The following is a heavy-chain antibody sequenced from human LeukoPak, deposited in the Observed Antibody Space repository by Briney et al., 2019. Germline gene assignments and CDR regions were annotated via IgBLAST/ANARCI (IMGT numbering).Heavy chain of an antibody. CDR3: ARAPTPYFTYYMDV. Sequence: GGSLRLSCAASGFTFSSYWMHWVRQAPGKGLVWVSRIDSDGSSTSYADSVKGRFTISRDNAKNTLYLQMNSLQDADTAVYYCARAPTPYFTYYMDVWGKGTTVTVSS. CDR1: GFTFSSYW. CDR2: IDSDGSST. J-gene: IGHJ6*03. D-gene: IGHD2-21*01. V-gene: IGHV3-74*01.